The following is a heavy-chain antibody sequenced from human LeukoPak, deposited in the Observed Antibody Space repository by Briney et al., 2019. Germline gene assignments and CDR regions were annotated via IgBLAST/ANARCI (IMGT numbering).Heavy chain of an antibody. Sequence: PGGSLRLSCAASGFTFSNYALHWVRQAPGKGLEWVAVISYDGNSENAADSVKGRFTISRDNAKNTLYLQMNSLRAEDTAVYYCSGGGSIAVAGYWGQGTLVTVSS. J-gene: IGHJ4*02. CDR3: SGGGSIAVAGY. CDR2: ISYDGNSE. D-gene: IGHD6-19*01. V-gene: IGHV3-30*04. CDR1: GFTFSNYA.